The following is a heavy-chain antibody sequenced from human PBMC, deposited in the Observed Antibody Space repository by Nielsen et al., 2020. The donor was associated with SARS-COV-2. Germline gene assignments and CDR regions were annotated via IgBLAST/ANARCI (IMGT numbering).Heavy chain of an antibody. CDR1: GFSLSGYS. V-gene: IGHV3-21*01. Sequence: GGSLRLSCAASGFSLSGYSMNWVRQAPGKGLEWVSSISTGSHYIYYADSVEGRFTTSRDNAKNSLVLQMNNLRADDTAIYYCAREIFYTNYGRKYFDLWGRGSLVTVSS. D-gene: IGHD4-11*01. J-gene: IGHJ2*01. CDR2: ISTGSHYI. CDR3: AREIFYTNYGRKYFDL.